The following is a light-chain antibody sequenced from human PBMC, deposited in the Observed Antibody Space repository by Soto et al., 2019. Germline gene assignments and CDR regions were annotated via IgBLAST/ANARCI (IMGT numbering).Light chain of an antibody. CDR2: EGS. V-gene: IGLV2-23*01. J-gene: IGLJ3*02. CDR1: SSDIGSYNF. CDR3: CSYAGSSTP. Sequence: QSVLTQPASVSGSPGQSITISCTGTSSDIGSYNFVSWYQHHPGKAPKLMIYEGSERPSGVSNRFSGSKSGNTASLTITGLQAEDEADYYCCSYAGSSTPFGGGTKLTVL.